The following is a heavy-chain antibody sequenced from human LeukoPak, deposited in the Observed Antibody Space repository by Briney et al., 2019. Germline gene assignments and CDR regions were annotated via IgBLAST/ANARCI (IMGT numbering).Heavy chain of an antibody. CDR1: GFTFDDYA. V-gene: IGHV3-43D*03. CDR3: AKDMGPVGGSMPIDP. D-gene: IGHD2-2*01. Sequence: PGGSLRLSCAASGFTFDDYAMHWVRQAPGKGLEWVSLISWDGGSTYYADSVKGRFTISRDNSKNSLYLQMNSLRAEDTALYYCAKDMGPVGGSMPIDPWGQGTLVTVSS. J-gene: IGHJ5*02. CDR2: ISWDGGST.